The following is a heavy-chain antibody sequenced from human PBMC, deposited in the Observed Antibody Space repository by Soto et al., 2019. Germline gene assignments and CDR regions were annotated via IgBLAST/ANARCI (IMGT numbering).Heavy chain of an antibody. CDR2: INHSGST. D-gene: IGHD3-16*02. Sequence: SETLSLTCAVYGGSFSGYYWSWIRQPPGKGLEWIGEINHSGSTNYNPSLKSRVTISVDTSKNQFSLKLSSVTAADTAVYYCASRSGITFGGVIVKYYFDYWGQGTRGTSPQ. CDR1: GGSFSGYY. CDR3: ASRSGITFGGVIVKYYFDY. J-gene: IGHJ4*02. V-gene: IGHV4-34*01.